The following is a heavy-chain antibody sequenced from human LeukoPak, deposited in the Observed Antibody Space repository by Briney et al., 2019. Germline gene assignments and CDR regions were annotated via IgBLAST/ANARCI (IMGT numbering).Heavy chain of an antibody. CDR2: IYYSGSI. V-gene: IGHV4-39*01. CDR3: ARRFLEWGIDY. D-gene: IGHD3-3*01. Sequence: SETLSLTCTVSGGSISSSSYYWGWIRQPPGKGLEWIGSIYYSGSIYYNPSLKSRVTISVDTSKNQFSLKLSSVTAADTAVYYCARRFLEWGIDYWGQGTLVTVSS. CDR1: GGSISSSSYY. J-gene: IGHJ4*02.